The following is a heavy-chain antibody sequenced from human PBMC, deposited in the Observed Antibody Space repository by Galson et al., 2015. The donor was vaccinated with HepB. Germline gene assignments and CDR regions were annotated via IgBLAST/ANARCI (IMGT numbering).Heavy chain of an antibody. CDR3: AKVSRVDILTGSEYGAFDI. CDR1: GFTFSSYA. Sequence: SLRLSCAASGFTFSSYAMSWVRQAPGKGLEWVSAISGSGGSTYYADSVKGRFTISRDNSKNTLYPQMNSLRAEDTAVYYCAKVSRVDILTGSEYGAFDIWGQGTMVTVSS. V-gene: IGHV3-23*01. CDR2: ISGSGGST. J-gene: IGHJ3*02. D-gene: IGHD3-9*01.